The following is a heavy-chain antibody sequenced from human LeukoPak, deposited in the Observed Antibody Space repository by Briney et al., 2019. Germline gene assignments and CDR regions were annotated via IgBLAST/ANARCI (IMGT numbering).Heavy chain of an antibody. CDR2: IYTSGST. J-gene: IGHJ5*02. CDR3: ARDIVLMVYASWFDP. CDR1: GGSISSYY. Sequence: PSEALSLTRTVSGGSISSYYWSWIRQPAGKGLEWTGRIYTSGSTNYNPSLKSRVTMSVDTSKNQFSLKLSSVTAADTAVYYCARDIVLMVYASWFDPWGQGTLVTVSS. D-gene: IGHD2-8*01. V-gene: IGHV4-4*07.